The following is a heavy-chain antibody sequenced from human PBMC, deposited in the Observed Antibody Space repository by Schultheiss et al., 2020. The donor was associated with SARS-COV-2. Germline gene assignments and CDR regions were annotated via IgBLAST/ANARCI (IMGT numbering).Heavy chain of an antibody. Sequence: GGSLRLSCAASGFPFANAWMTWVRQAPGKGLEWVANIKQDGSEKYYVDSVKGRFTISRDNVKNSLYLQMNSLRVEDTAVYYCAKDRSSEPPRVFQHWGQGTLVTVSS. CDR2: IKQDGSEK. J-gene: IGHJ1*01. CDR3: AKDRSSEPPRVFQH. CDR1: GFPFANAW. D-gene: IGHD6-19*01. V-gene: IGHV3-7*03.